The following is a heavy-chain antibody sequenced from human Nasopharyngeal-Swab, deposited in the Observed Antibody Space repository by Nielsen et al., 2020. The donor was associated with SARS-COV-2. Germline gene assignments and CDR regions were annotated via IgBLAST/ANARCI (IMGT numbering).Heavy chain of an antibody. CDR1: GFTFGTYS. CDR3: AKDKGVTDPLWGHYMDG. J-gene: IGHJ6*03. V-gene: IGHV3-23*01. CDR2: ISESGTST. Sequence: GGSLRLSCAASGFTFGTYSMNWVRQAPGQGLEWVATISESGTSTNYGDSVKGRFTISRDNYKNTLFLQMNSLRAEDTAEYYCAKDKGVTDPLWGHYMDGWGKGTTVTVSS. D-gene: IGHD2-8*01.